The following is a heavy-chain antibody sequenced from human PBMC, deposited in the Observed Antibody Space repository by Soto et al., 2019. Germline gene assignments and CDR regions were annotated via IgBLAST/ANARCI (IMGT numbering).Heavy chain of an antibody. CDR2: INSDGSST. Sequence: EVQLVESGGGIVQPGGSLRLSCAASGFTFSSYWMHWVRQAPGKGLVWVSRINSDGSSTSYADSVKGRFTISRDNAKNTLYLQMNSLRAEDTAVYYCARDLRIAVAGKGYYYYYMDVWGKGTTVTVSS. J-gene: IGHJ6*03. CDR3: ARDLRIAVAGKGYYYYYMDV. V-gene: IGHV3-74*01. CDR1: GFTFSSYW. D-gene: IGHD6-19*01.